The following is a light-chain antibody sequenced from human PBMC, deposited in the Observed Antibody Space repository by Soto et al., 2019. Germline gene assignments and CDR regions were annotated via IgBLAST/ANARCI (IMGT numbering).Light chain of an antibody. Sequence: QSALTQPASVSGSPGQSITISCTGTSSDVGGYIYVSWYQQHPGKAPKLMIYEVSNRPSGVSNRFSGSKSGNTASLTISGLQAEDEADYYCSSYTSSSTLLDVFGTGTKVTVL. J-gene: IGLJ1*01. V-gene: IGLV2-14*01. CDR3: SSYTSSSTLLDV. CDR2: EVS. CDR1: SSDVGGYIY.